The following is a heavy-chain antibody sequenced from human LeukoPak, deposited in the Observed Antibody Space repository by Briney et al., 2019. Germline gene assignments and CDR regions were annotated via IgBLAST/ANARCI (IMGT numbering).Heavy chain of an antibody. CDR1: GFTFSSYA. D-gene: IGHD2-2*01. CDR2: ISSTSSYI. CDR3: ARESGSRSYYYYMDV. V-gene: IGHV3-21*01. Sequence: GGSLRLSCAASGFTFSSYAMHWVRQAPGKGLEWVSSISSTSSYIYYADSLKGRFTISRDNAKNSMYLQMNSLRAEDTAVYYCARESGSRSYYYYMDVWGKGTTVTVSS. J-gene: IGHJ6*03.